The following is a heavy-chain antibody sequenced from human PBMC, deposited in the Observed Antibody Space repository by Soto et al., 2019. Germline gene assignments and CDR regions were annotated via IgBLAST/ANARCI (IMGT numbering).Heavy chain of an antibody. CDR2: ISTCDGNT. J-gene: IGHJ5*02. Sequence: ASVKVSCKASGYTFFTYGITWVRQAPGQGLEWMGWISTCDGNTDYAQKLQGRVTMTTDTSTRTAYMELRSLRSDDTAVYYCARKSSSSSWFDPWGQGTLVTVS. V-gene: IGHV1-18*01. CDR3: ARKSSSSSWFDP. D-gene: IGHD6-6*01. CDR1: GYTFFTYG.